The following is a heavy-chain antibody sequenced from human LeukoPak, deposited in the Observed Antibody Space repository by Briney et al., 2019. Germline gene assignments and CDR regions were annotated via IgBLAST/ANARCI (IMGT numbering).Heavy chain of an antibody. D-gene: IGHD6-19*01. CDR2: IYYSGST. J-gene: IGHJ5*02. Sequence: SQTLSLTCTVSGGSISSGGYYWSWIRQHPGKGLEWIGYIYYSGSTYYNPPLKSRVTISVDTSKNQFSLKLSSVTAADTAVYYCARKGQQWLAFDPWGQGTLVTVSS. CDR1: GGSISSGGYY. V-gene: IGHV4-31*03. CDR3: ARKGQQWLAFDP.